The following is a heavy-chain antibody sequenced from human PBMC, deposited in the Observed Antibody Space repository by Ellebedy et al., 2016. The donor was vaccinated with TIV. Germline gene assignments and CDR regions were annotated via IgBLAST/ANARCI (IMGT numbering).Heavy chain of an antibody. Sequence: ASVKVSCKASGYTFTKYYMHWVRQAHGQGLEWMGMINPSGGSTSYAQQFQGRVTMTRDTSTSTVYMELSSLSSEDTAVYYCTCLQLGIADYFDCWGQGALVTVSS. CDR3: TCLQLGIADYFDC. CDR1: GYTFTKYY. D-gene: IGHD6-13*01. V-gene: IGHV1-46*01. J-gene: IGHJ4*02. CDR2: INPSGGST.